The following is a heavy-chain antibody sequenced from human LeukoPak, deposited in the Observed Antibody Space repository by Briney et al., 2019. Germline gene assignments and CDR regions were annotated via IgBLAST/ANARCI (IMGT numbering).Heavy chain of an antibody. Sequence: SQTLSLTCTVSGGSISSGGYYWSWIRQHPGKGLEWIGYIYYSGSTYYNPSLKSRVTISVDTSKNQFSLKLSSVTAADTAVYYCARDQDMAAAGMRWFDPWGQGTLVTVSS. CDR1: GGSISSGGYY. D-gene: IGHD6-13*01. V-gene: IGHV4-31*03. CDR2: IYYSGST. CDR3: ARDQDMAAAGMRWFDP. J-gene: IGHJ5*02.